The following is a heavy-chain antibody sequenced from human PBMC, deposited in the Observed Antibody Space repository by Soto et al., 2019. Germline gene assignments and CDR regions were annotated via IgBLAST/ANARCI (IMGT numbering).Heavy chain of an antibody. CDR2: IYSDGTI. CDR3: ARVLRGSSYFHMDV. V-gene: IGHV3-66*01. Sequence: PGGSLRLSCAASGFTVSSNYMTWVRQAPGKGLEWVAVIYSDGTIYYADSVKGRFTISRDNPKNTLNLQMSSLRAEDTAVYYCARVLRGSSYFHMDVWGKGTTVTVSS. CDR1: GFTVSSNY. J-gene: IGHJ6*03. D-gene: IGHD5-12*01.